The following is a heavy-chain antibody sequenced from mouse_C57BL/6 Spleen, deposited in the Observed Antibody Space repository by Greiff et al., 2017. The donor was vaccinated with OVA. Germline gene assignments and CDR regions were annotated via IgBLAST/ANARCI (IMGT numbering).Heavy chain of an antibody. Sequence: QVQLQQSGAELVRPGASVTLSCKASGYTFTDYEMHWVKQTPVHGLEWIGAIDPETGGTAYNQKFKGKAILTADKSSSTAYMELRSLTSEDSAVYYCTRSTVDAMDDWGQGTSVTVSS. J-gene: IGHJ4*01. CDR2: IDPETGGT. CDR3: TRSTVDAMDD. CDR1: GYTFTDYE. V-gene: IGHV1-15*01. D-gene: IGHD1-1*01.